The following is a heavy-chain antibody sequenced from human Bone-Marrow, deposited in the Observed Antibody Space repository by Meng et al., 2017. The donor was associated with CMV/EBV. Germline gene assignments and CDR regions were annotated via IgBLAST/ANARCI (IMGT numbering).Heavy chain of an antibody. D-gene: IGHD1-26*01. CDR1: GFTVSSNY. J-gene: IGHJ5*02. Sequence: GGSLRLSCAASGFTVSSNYMSWVRQAPGKGLEWVSVIYSGGSTYYADSVKGRFTISRDNAKNSLYLQMNSLRAEDTAVYYCAREVGAPPSGWFDPWGQGTLVTVSS. CDR3: AREVGAPPSGWFDP. CDR2: IYSGGST. V-gene: IGHV3-53*01.